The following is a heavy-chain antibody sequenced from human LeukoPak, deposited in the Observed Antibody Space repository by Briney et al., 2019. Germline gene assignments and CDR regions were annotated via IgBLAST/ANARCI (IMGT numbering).Heavy chain of an antibody. D-gene: IGHD3-10*01. V-gene: IGHV4-34*01. CDR1: GGSFSGYY. CDR2: INHSEST. CDR3: ASPGSGRHAFDI. Sequence: SETLSLTCAVYGGSFSGYYWSWIRQPPGKGLEWIGEINHSESTNYNPSLKSRVTISVDTSKNQFSLKLSSVTAAGTAVYYCASPGSGRHAFDIWGQGTMVTVSS. J-gene: IGHJ3*02.